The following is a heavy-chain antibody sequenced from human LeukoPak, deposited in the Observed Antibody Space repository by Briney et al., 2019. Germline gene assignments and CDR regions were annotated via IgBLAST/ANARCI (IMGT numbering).Heavy chain of an antibody. CDR2: IYHSGST. V-gene: IGHV4-59*12. Sequence: SSETLSLTCTVSGGSISSYYWSWIRQPPGKGLEWIGYIYHSGSTNYNPSLKSRVTISVDTSKNQFSLKLSSVTAADTAVYYCATDNLSCHEPRIDYWGHGTLGNV. J-gene: IGHJ4*01. CDR1: GGSISSYY. D-gene: IGHD1-14*01. CDR3: ATDNLSCHEPRIDY.